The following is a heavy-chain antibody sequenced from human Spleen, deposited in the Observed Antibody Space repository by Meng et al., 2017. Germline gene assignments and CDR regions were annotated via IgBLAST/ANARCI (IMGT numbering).Heavy chain of an antibody. CDR3: ARVGGSRGVYP. CDR1: GITFNDYA. J-gene: IGHJ5*02. D-gene: IGHD3-10*01. V-gene: IGHV3-9*01. CDR2: ITWNSGSI. Sequence: LSLTCAASGITFNDYAMHWVRQPPGKGLEWVSGITWNSGSIVYADSVKGRFTISRDNAKNSLYLQMNSLRAEDTAVYYCARVGGSRGVYPWGQGTLVTVSS.